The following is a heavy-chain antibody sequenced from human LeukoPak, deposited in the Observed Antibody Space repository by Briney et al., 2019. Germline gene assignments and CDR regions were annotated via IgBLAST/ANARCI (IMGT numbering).Heavy chain of an antibody. V-gene: IGHV4-59*12. Sequence: PSETLSLTCTVSGGSISSYYWSWIRQPPGKGLEWIGYIYYSGSTYYNPSLKSRVTIPVDTSKNQFSLKLSSVTAADTAVYYCARVMSVTSDAFDIWGQGTMVTVSS. CDR1: GGSISSYY. D-gene: IGHD4-17*01. CDR2: IYYSGST. J-gene: IGHJ3*02. CDR3: ARVMSVTSDAFDI.